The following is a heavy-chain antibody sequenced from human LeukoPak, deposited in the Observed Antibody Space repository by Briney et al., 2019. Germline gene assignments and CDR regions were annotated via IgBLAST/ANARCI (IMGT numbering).Heavy chain of an antibody. J-gene: IGHJ4*02. CDR3: ARYYYGSGSSFDY. Sequence: SVRVSCKASGGTFSSYAISWVRQAPGQGLEWMGGIIPIFGTANYAQKFQGRVTITTDESTSTAYMELSSLRSEDTAVYYCARYYYGSGSSFDYLGQGTLVTVSS. V-gene: IGHV1-69*05. CDR1: GGTFSSYA. D-gene: IGHD3-10*01. CDR2: IIPIFGTA.